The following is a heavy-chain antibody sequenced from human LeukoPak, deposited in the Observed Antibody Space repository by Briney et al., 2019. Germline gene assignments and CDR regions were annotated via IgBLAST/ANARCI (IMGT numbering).Heavy chain of an antibody. CDR3: VREDLGVDH. CDR2: ISSSSGAI. CDR1: GFTFSSYS. Sequence: PGGSLRLSCAASGFTFSSYSINWVRQAPGKGLEWVSYISSSSGAIYYADSVEGRFTISRDIAKNSLFLQMNSLRAEDTAMYYCVREDLGVDHWGQGTLVTVSS. V-gene: IGHV3-48*01. J-gene: IGHJ4*02. D-gene: IGHD1-26*01.